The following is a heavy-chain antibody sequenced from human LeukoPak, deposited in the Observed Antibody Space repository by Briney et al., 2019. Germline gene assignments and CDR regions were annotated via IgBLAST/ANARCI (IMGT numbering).Heavy chain of an antibody. CDR1: GGSISSGSYY. Sequence: SQTLSLTCTVSGGSISSGSYYWSWIRQPAGKGLEWIGRIYTSGSTNYNPSLKSRVTISVDTSKNQFSLKLSSVTAADTAVYYCARFRTGTLEGLWGQGTLVTVSS. J-gene: IGHJ4*02. CDR2: IYTSGST. V-gene: IGHV4-61*02. D-gene: IGHD1-1*01. CDR3: ARFRTGTLEGL.